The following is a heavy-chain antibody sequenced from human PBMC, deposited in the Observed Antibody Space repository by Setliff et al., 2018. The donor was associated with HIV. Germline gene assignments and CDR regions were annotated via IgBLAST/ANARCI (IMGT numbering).Heavy chain of an antibody. D-gene: IGHD6-19*01. CDR1: GSTFSTNA. V-gene: IGHV1-3*01. J-gene: IGHJ4*02. Sequence: GASVKVSCKAFGSTFSTNAIHWVRQAPGQRLEWMGYINAGDDNTRYSEKFQGRVTITRDTSANTAYMELSSLRSEDTAVYYCARGSCSGCYLSDYWGRGTLVTVSS. CDR2: INAGDDNT. CDR3: ARGSCSGCYLSDY.